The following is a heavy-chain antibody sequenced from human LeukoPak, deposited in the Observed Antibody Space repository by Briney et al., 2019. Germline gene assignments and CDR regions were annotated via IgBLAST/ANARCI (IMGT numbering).Heavy chain of an antibody. CDR2: IKQDGSEK. V-gene: IGHV3-7*01. J-gene: IGHJ6*02. Sequence: GGSLRLSCAASGFTFSSYSMSWVRQTPGKGLEWVANIKQDGSEKYYVDSVKGRFTISRDNAKNSLFLQMNSLRVEATAVYYCARMDGRYYYYYGLDVWGQGTTVTVSS. D-gene: IGHD6-19*01. CDR1: GFTFSSYS. CDR3: ARMDGRYYYYYGLDV.